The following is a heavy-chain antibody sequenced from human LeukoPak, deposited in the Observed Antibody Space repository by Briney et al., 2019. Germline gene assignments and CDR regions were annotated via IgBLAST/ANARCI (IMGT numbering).Heavy chain of an antibody. CDR2: IYYSGST. V-gene: IGHV4-39*01. D-gene: IGHD6-13*01. Sequence: SETLSLTCTVSGGSISSSSYYWGWIRQPPGKGLEWIGSIYYSGSTYYSPSLKSRLTISVDTSKNQFSLKLSSVTAADTAVYYCARHGVGGSSSWGQWLPYDAFDIWGQGTMVTVSS. J-gene: IGHJ3*02. CDR1: GGSISSSSYY. CDR3: ARHGVGGSSSWGQWLPYDAFDI.